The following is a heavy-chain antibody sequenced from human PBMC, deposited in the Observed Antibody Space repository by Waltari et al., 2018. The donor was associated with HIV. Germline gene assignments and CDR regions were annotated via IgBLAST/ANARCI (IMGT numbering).Heavy chain of an antibody. D-gene: IGHD6-13*01. CDR1: GGSFSDYY. V-gene: IGHV4-34*01. CDR3: ARLSAAAADP. J-gene: IGHJ5*02. Sequence: QVQLRQWGVGLLKPSETLSLTCAVSGGSFSDYYWSWVRQPPGKGLEWIGAINHSGSTNYNPSLKRRVTISVDTSKNHFSLKVSSVTAADAAVYYCARLSAAAADPWGQGTLVTVSS. CDR2: INHSGST.